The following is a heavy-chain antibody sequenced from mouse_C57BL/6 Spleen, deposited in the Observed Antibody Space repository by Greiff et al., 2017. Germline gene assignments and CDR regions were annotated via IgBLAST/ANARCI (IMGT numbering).Heavy chain of an antibody. V-gene: IGHV1-9*01. D-gene: IGHD1-1*01. CDR2: ILPGSGST. CDR3: TRLVYYYGSSYGFAY. CDR1: GYTFTGYW. Sequence: QVQLQQSGAELMKPGASVKLSCKATGYTFTGYWIEWVKQRPGHGLEWIGEILPGSGSTNYNEKFKGKATFTADTSSNTAYLQLSSLTTEDSAIYYCTRLVYYYGSSYGFAYWGQGTLVTVSA. J-gene: IGHJ3*01.